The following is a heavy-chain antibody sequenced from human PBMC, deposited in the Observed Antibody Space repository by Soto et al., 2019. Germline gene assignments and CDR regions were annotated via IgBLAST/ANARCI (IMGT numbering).Heavy chain of an antibody. CDR2: IYYSGST. CDR1: GGSISSGGYY. Sequence: PSETLSLTCTVSGGSISSGGYYWSWIRQHPGKGLEWIGHIYYSGSTYYNPSLKSRVTISVDTSKNQFSLKLSSVTAADTAVYYCARVRAGTTYWFDPWGQGTMVTVS. V-gene: IGHV4-31*03. J-gene: IGHJ5*02. D-gene: IGHD1-7*01. CDR3: ARVRAGTTYWFDP.